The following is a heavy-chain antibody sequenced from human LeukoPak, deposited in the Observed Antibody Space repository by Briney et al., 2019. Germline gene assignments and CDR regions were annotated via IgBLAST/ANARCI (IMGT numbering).Heavy chain of an antibody. D-gene: IGHD6-13*01. CDR1: GYSIGSGYY. Sequence: SETLSLTCTVSGYSIGSGYYWGWIRQPPGEGLDWIGNIYHTGDTYYNPSLKSRVTISLDTSKNQFSLKLSSVTAADTALYYCVRGDPSSWSNYFDPWGQGTLVTVSS. J-gene: IGHJ5*02. V-gene: IGHV4-38-2*02. CDR2: IYHTGDT. CDR3: VRGDPSSWSNYFDP.